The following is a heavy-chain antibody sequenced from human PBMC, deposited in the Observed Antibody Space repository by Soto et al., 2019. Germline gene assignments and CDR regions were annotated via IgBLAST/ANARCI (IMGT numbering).Heavy chain of an antibody. V-gene: IGHV4-59*01. CDR3: AREGVVGRYFYYIDV. CDR1: GGSISSYF. J-gene: IGHJ6*03. Sequence: QVQLQESGPGLVKSSETLSLTCTVSGGSISSYFWTWIRQPPGKGLEWIGYISYAGSTNYNPSLKSRVTISLDTSKKQLSLKLTSVTAADTAMYYCAREGVVGRYFYYIDVWGKGTTVTVSS. CDR2: ISYAGST. D-gene: IGHD2-15*01.